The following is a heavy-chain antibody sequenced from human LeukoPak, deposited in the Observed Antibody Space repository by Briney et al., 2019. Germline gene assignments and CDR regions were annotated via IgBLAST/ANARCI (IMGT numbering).Heavy chain of an antibody. J-gene: IGHJ4*02. D-gene: IGHD5-12*01. V-gene: IGHV4-30-2*01. CDR3: ARGPQWLRFSCGFDY. CDR2: INHSGST. CDR1: GGSISSGGYY. Sequence: SQTLSLTCTVSGGSISSGGYYWSWIRQPPGKGLEWIGEINHSGSTNYNPSLKSRVTISVDTSKNQFSLKLSSVTAADTAVYYCARGPQWLRFSCGFDYWGQGTLVTVSS.